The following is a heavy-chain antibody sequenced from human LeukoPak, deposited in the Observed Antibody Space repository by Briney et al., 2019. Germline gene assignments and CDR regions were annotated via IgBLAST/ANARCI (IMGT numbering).Heavy chain of an antibody. CDR2: IYHSGST. J-gene: IGHJ3*02. CDR3: TRRAGTDSNGAFDI. D-gene: IGHD6-19*01. Sequence: SGTLSLTCAVSGGSISSSTWWTWVRQPPGKGLEWIGEIYHSGSTNYNPSLKSRVTISVDKSKNQFSLNLNSVTAADTAVYYCTRRAGTDSNGAFDIWGQGTMVTVSS. V-gene: IGHV4-4*02. CDR1: GGSISSSTW.